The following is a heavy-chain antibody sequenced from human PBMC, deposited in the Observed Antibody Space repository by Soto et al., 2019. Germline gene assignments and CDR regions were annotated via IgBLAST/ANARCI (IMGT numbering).Heavy chain of an antibody. CDR1: GYTFTSYG. V-gene: IGHV1-18*01. J-gene: IGHJ4*02. CDR3: ARVVVVAATKYYLDY. Sequence: GASVKVSCKASGYTFTSYGISWVRQAPGQGLEWMGWISAYNGNTNYAQKLQGRVTMTTDTSTSTAYMELRSLRSDDTAVYYCARVVVVAATKYYLDYWGQGTLVTVSS. D-gene: IGHD2-15*01. CDR2: ISAYNGNT.